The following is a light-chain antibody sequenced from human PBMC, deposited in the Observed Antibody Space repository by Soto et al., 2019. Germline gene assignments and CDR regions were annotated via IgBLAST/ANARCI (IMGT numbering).Light chain of an antibody. V-gene: IGLV1-44*01. J-gene: IGLJ3*02. Sequence: QSVLTQPPSASGTPGRRVSISCSGSSSNIGDRDVDWYQQVPGTAPKLLIYGLNQRPSGVPDRFSASKSGASASLAISGLQFEDEAVYYCSTWDDSLNGWVFGGGTKLTVL. CDR3: STWDDSLNGWV. CDR2: GLN. CDR1: SSNIGDRD.